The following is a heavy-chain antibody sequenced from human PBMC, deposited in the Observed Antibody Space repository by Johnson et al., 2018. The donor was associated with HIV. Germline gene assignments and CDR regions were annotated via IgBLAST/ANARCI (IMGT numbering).Heavy chain of an antibody. CDR2: IVGGGGGGR. V-gene: IGHV3-23*04. D-gene: IGHD6-6*01. CDR3: ASGVTARAPVFI. Sequence: GQLVESGGGLVQPGGSLRLSCAASGFTVSSNVMSWVRQAPGKGLEWVASIVGGGGGGRYFAVSVRGRFTISRDNFKNTLYLQMNSLRAADTALYFCASGVTARAPVFIWGQGTMVTVSS. J-gene: IGHJ3*02. CDR1: GFTVSSNV.